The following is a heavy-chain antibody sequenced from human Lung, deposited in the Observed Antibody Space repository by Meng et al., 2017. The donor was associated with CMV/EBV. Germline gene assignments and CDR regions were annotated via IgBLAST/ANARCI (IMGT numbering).Heavy chain of an antibody. V-gene: IGHV3-21*01. CDR2: ISSSSSYI. CDR3: ARDSSSSYYYYYYYYGMDV. Sequence: ESLKISXAASGFTFSSYSMNWVRQAPGKGLEWVSSISSSSSYIYYADSVKGRFTISRDNAKNSLYLQMNSLRAEDTAVYYCARDSSSSYYYYYYYYGMDVWGQGTMVTVSS. CDR1: GFTFSSYS. D-gene: IGHD6-6*01. J-gene: IGHJ6*02.